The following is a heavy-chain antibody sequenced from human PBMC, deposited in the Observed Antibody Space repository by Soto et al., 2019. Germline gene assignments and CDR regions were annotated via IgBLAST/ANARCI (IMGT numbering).Heavy chain of an antibody. CDR1: GFTFSSYS. J-gene: IGHJ6*02. Sequence: PGGSLRLSCAASGFTFSSYSMNWVRQAPGKGLEWVSSISSSSYIYYADSVKGRFTISRDNAKNSLYLQMNSLRAEDTAVYYCARDGCVSLRNPCPLAMGCSGGSCYQLYYYGMDVWGQGTTVTVSS. CDR2: ISSSSYI. D-gene: IGHD2-15*01. V-gene: IGHV3-21*01. CDR3: ARDGCVSLRNPCPLAMGCSGGSCYQLYYYGMDV.